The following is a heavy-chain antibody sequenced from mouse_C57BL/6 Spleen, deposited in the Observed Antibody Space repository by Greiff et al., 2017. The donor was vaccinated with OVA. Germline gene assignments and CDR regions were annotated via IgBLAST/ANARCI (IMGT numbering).Heavy chain of an antibody. CDR1: GYTFTSYW. V-gene: IGHV1-69*01. D-gene: IGHD1-1*01. CDR3: ASYYYGSSHPALVDV. J-gene: IGHJ1*03. CDR2: IDPSDSYT. Sequence: QVQLQQPGPELVMPGASVKLSCKASGYTFTSYWMHWVKQRPGQGLEWIGEIDPSDSYTNYNQKFKGKSTLTVDKSSSTAYMQLSSLTSEDSAVYYCASYYYGSSHPALVDVWGTGTTVTVSS.